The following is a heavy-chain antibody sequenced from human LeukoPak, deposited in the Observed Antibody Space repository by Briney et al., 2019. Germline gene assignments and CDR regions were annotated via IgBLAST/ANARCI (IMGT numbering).Heavy chain of an antibody. Sequence: GGSLRLSCAASGFTFSSYSMNWVRQAPGKGLVWVSSISSSSSYIYYADSVKGRFTISRDNAKNSLYLQMNSLRAEDTAVYYCAREFFFAAGTSDWGQGTLVTVSS. CDR1: GFTFSSYS. V-gene: IGHV3-21*01. CDR3: AREFFFAAGTSD. D-gene: IGHD6-19*01. CDR2: ISSSSSYI. J-gene: IGHJ4*02.